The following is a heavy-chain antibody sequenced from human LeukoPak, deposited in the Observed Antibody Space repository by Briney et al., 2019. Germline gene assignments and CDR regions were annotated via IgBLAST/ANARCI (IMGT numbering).Heavy chain of an antibody. D-gene: IGHD6-13*01. Sequence: GGSLRLSCPASGFTFSSYGMHWVRQALGKGLEWVAFIRYDGSNKYYADSVKGRFTISRDNSKNTLYLQMNSLRAEDTAVYYCAKDRGGLAAAGILDYWGQGTLVTVSS. CDR3: AKDRGGLAAAGILDY. V-gene: IGHV3-30*02. J-gene: IGHJ4*02. CDR1: GFTFSSYG. CDR2: IRYDGSNK.